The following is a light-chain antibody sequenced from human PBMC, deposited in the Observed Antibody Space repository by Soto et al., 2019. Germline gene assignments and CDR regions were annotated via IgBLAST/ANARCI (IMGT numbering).Light chain of an antibody. CDR1: QSVSSY. J-gene: IGKJ5*01. V-gene: IGKV3D-15*01. Sequence: EIVLTQEPSGLFLSALYPSAISFLASQSVSSYLAWYQQKPAQAPRLLLYDASTRATGTPARFSGSGSGTEFTLTISSLQSEDFAVYCCQQYGSHTKTFGQGTRLEIK. CDR3: QQYGSHTKT. CDR2: DAS.